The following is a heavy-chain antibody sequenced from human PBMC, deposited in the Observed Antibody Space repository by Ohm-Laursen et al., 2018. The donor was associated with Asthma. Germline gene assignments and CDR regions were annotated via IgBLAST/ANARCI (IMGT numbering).Heavy chain of an antibody. Sequence: SLRLSCAASGFTFSSYAMSWVRQAPGKGLEWVSAISGSGGSTYYADSVKGRFTISRDNSKNTLYLQMNSLRAEDTAVYYCAKADYYDSSGYPDYWGQGTLVTVSS. J-gene: IGHJ4*02. CDR2: ISGSGGST. CDR1: GFTFSSYA. D-gene: IGHD3-22*01. V-gene: IGHV3-23*01. CDR3: AKADYYDSSGYPDY.